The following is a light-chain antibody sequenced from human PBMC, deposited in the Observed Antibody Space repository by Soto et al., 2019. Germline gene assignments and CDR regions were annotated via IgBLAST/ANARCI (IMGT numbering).Light chain of an antibody. V-gene: IGLV1-44*01. CDR1: SSNIGSNT. CDR3: AAWDDSLNGPYV. CDR2: SNN. J-gene: IGLJ1*01. Sequence: QSVLTQPPSAFGTPGQRVTISCSGSSSNIGSNTVNWYQQLPGTAPKLLIYSNNQRPSGVPDRFSGSKSGTSASLAISGLQSEDEADYYCAAWDDSLNGPYVFGTGTKFTVL.